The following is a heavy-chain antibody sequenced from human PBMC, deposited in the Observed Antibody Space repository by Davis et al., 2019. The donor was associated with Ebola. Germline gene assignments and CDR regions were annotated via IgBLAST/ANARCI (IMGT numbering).Heavy chain of an antibody. CDR3: ARARTYYYGMDV. D-gene: IGHD3/OR15-3a*01. V-gene: IGHV3-48*03. CDR1: GFTFSGYE. J-gene: IGHJ6*02. Sequence: GESLKISCAASGFTFSGYEMNWVRQAPGKGLEWASYISSSGSTIYYADSVKGRFTISRDNAKNSLYLQLKSLRAEDTAVYYCARARTYYYGMDVWGQGTTVTVSS. CDR2: ISSSGSTI.